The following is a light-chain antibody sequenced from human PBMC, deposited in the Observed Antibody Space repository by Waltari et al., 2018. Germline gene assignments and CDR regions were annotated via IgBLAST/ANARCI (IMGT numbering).Light chain of an antibody. V-gene: IGKV1-5*03. CDR3: QQYINDWT. CDR2: MAS. CDR1: HNLDRL. Sequence: TQSPSTLSAFVGDKVTITCRASHNLDRLLAWYQQKPGKAPRLLIYMASNLESGVPSRFSGSGSGTEFTLTINSLQPDDFATYYCQQYINDWTFGQGTKVQ. J-gene: IGKJ1*01.